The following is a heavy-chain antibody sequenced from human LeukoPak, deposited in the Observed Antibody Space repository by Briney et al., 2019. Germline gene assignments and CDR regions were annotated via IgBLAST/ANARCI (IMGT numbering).Heavy chain of an antibody. CDR2: IYYSGST. CDR3: ARDKGLRDFDY. D-gene: IGHD4-17*01. V-gene: IGHV4-59*01. J-gene: IGHJ4*02. Sequence: KPSETLSLTCTVSGGSISSYYWSWIRQPPGKGLEWIGYIYYSGSTNYNPSLKSRVTISVDTSKNQFSLKLSSVTAADTAVYYCARDKGLRDFDYWGQGTLVTVSS. CDR1: GGSISSYY.